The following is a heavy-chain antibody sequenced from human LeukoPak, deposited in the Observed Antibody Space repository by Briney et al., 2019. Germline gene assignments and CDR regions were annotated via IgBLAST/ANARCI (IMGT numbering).Heavy chain of an antibody. V-gene: IGHV3-7*01. Sequence: PGGSLRLSCAASGFTFSRYWMNWVRQAPGKGLEWVASIKEDGSEKSYVDSVKGRFTISRDNAKNSLYLQMNSLRAEDTAVYYCVSCGTTTCIIRFDHWGQGPLVTVSS. CDR2: IKEDGSEK. D-gene: IGHD2-2*01. J-gene: IGHJ4*02. CDR3: VSCGTTTCIIRFDH. CDR1: GFTFSRYW.